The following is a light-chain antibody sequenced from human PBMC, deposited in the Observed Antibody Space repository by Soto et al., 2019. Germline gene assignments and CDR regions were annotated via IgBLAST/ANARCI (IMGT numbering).Light chain of an antibody. CDR2: GNS. Sequence: QAVVTQPPSVSGAPGQRVTISCTGSSSNIGAGFDVHWYQQLPGTAPKLLFYGNSNRPSGVPDRFSGSKSGTSASLAVTGLQAEDEADYYCQSYDSSLSAYVFGTGTKLTVL. CDR3: QSYDSSLSAYV. V-gene: IGLV1-40*01. J-gene: IGLJ1*01. CDR1: SSNIGAGFD.